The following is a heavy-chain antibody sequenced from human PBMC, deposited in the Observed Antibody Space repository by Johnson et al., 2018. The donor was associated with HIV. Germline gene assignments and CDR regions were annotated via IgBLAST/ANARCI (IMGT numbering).Heavy chain of an antibody. Sequence: VQLVESGGGLVQPGGSLRLSCAASGITLSNYWMNWVRQAPGKGLEWVANIKQDGSEKYYVDSVKGRFTISRDNAKNSLYLPMNSLRAEDTAVYYCARDPDIWGQGTMVTVSS. CDR2: IKQDGSEK. CDR3: ARDPDI. CDR1: GITLSNYW. J-gene: IGHJ3*02. V-gene: IGHV3-7*01.